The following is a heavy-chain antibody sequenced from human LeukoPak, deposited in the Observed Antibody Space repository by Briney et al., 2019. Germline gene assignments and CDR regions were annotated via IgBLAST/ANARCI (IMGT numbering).Heavy chain of an antibody. CDR2: MNPNSGNT. Sequence: GASVPVSCKASVYTFTRYDINWVRQATGQGREGMGWMNPNSGNTGYAQKFQGRVTMTRNTSISTAYMELSSLRSVDTAVYYCARGSGYSSGLADYWGQGTLVTVSS. CDR1: VYTFTRYD. D-gene: IGHD6-19*01. CDR3: ARGSGYSSGLADY. J-gene: IGHJ4*02. V-gene: IGHV1-8*01.